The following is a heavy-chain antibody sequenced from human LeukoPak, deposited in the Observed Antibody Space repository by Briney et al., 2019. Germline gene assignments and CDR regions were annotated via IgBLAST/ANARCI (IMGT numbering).Heavy chain of an antibody. J-gene: IGHJ4*02. CDR2: IYYSGST. D-gene: IGHD1-26*01. CDR1: GGSISSSSYY. V-gene: IGHV4-39*01. Sequence: SETLSLTCTVSGGSISSSSYYWGWIRQPPGKGLEWIGSIYYSGSTYYNPSLKSRVTISADTSKNQFSLKLSSVTAADTAVYYCARVGATHFDYWGQGTLVTVSS. CDR3: ARVGATHFDY.